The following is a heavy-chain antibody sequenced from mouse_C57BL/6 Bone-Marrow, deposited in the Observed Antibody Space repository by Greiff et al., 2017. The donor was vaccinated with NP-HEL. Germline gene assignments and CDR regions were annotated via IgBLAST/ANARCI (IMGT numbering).Heavy chain of an antibody. CDR2: IDPEDGVT. CDR1: GFNIIDYY. Sequence: EVQLQQSGAELLKPGASVKLSCTASGFNIIDYYMHWVKQRPEQGLEWIGRIDPEDGVTKYAPNFQSKATLTADTSSNTAYLQIRSLTAEDAAVYYCARVHYGNYVDDWGKGTTLTVSS. D-gene: IGHD2-1*01. J-gene: IGHJ2*01. V-gene: IGHV14-2*01. CDR3: ARVHYGNYVDD.